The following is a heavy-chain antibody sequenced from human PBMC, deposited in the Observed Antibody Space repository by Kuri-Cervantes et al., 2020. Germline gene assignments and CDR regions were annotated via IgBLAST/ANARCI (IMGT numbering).Heavy chain of an antibody. D-gene: IGHD2-15*01. V-gene: IGHV1-18*01. CDR3: ARVLAGAFDI. CDR2: INPNSGGT. CDR1: GYNFSSYG. Sequence: ASVKVSCKASGYNFSSYGVSWVRQAPGQGLEWMGWINPNSGGTNYAQKFQGWVTITRDTSASTAYMELSSLRSEDTAVYYCARVLAGAFDIWGQGTMVTVSS. J-gene: IGHJ3*02.